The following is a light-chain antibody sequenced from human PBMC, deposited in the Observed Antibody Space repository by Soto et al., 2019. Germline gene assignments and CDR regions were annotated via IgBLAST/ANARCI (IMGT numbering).Light chain of an antibody. J-gene: IGKJ1*01. CDR1: QGISSY. CDR2: AAS. CDR3: QQSYSTHWT. Sequence: DIQMTQSPCSLSASVGDRVTITCRASQGISSYLNWYQQKPGKAPKLLIYAASSLQSGVPSRFSGSGSGTDFSLTISSLQAEDFATYYCQQSYSTHWTFGQGTKVEIK. V-gene: IGKV1-39*01.